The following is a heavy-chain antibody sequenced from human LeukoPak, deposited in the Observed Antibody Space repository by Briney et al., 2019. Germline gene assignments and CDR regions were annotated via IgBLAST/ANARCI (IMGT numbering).Heavy chain of an antibody. Sequence: RASVKVSCKASGYTFTSYGISWVRQAPGQGLEWMGWISAYNGNTNYAQKLQGRVTMTTDTSTSTAYMELRSLRSDDTAVYYCASWRSWQQWLAPGGMDVWGQGTTVTVSS. CDR3: ASWRSWQQWLAPGGMDV. J-gene: IGHJ6*02. CDR2: ISAYNGNT. CDR1: GYTFTSYG. D-gene: IGHD6-19*01. V-gene: IGHV1-18*01.